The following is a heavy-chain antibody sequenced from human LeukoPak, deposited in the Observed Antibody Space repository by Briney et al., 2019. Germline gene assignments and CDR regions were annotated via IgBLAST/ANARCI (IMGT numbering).Heavy chain of an antibody. J-gene: IGHJ5*02. V-gene: IGHV3-7*01. CDR3: ARDRYPYSSSDWFDP. Sequence: GGSLRLSCAASGFTFSNAWMSWVRQAPGKGLEWVANIKQDGSEKYYVDSVRGRFTISRDNAKNSLYLQMNSLRAEDTAVYYCARDRYPYSSSDWFDPWGQGTLVTVSS. CDR2: IKQDGSEK. D-gene: IGHD6-6*01. CDR1: GFTFSNAW.